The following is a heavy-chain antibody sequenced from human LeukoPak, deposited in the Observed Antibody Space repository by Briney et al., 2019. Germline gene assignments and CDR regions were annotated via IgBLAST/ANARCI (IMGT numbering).Heavy chain of an antibody. CDR1: GFTFSRYS. Sequence: GGSLRLSCAASGFTFSRYSMNWVRQAPGKGLEWVSSISSSSYIYYADSVKGRFTISRDNAKNSLYLQMNSLRAEDTAVYYCAELGITMIGGVWGKGTTVTISS. CDR2: ISSSSYI. V-gene: IGHV3-21*01. J-gene: IGHJ6*04. D-gene: IGHD3-10*02. CDR3: AELGITMIGGV.